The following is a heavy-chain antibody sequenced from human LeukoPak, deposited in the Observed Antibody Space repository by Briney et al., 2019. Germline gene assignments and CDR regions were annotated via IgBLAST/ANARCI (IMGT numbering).Heavy chain of an antibody. CDR1: GFTFDDYG. D-gene: IGHD6-19*01. V-gene: IGHV3-20*04. CDR3: ARSDVGYSSGWYVFDY. Sequence: GGSLRLSCAASGFTFDDYGMSWVRQAPGKGLEWVSGINWNGGSTGYADSVKGRFTISRDNAKNSLYLQMNSLRAEDTALYYCARSDVGYSSGWYVFDYWGQGTLVTVSS. CDR2: INWNGGST. J-gene: IGHJ4*02.